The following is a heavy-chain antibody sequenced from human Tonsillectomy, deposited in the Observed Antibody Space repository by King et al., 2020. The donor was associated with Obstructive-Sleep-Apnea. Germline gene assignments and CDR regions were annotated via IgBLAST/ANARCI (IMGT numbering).Heavy chain of an antibody. V-gene: IGHV4-59*01. J-gene: IGHJ4*02. CDR2: IYYSGST. CDR1: GGSISSYY. D-gene: IGHD3-22*01. Sequence: LQLQESGPRLVKPSETLSLICTVSGGSISSYYWSWIRQPPGKGLEWIGYIYYSGSTNYNPSLKSRFTISVDTSKNQFSLKLSSVTAADTAVYYCARGRDLYYDSSGIDYWGQGTLVTVSS. CDR3: ARGRDLYYDSSGIDY.